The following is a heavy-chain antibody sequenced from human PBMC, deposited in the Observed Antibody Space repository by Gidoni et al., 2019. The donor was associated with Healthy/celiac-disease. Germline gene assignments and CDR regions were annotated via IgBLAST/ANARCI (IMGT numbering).Heavy chain of an antibody. D-gene: IGHD3-10*01. CDR2: ISYDGSNK. CDR1: GFTCSSYA. Sequence: QVQLVESGGGVVQPGRSLRLSCAASGFTCSSYAMHWVRQAPGKGLEWVAVISYDGSNKYYADSVKGRFTISRDNSKNTLYLQMNSLRAEDTAVYYCARGSGLLWFGETPEYFQHWGQGTLVTVSS. J-gene: IGHJ1*01. CDR3: ARGSGLLWFGETPEYFQH. V-gene: IGHV3-30*04.